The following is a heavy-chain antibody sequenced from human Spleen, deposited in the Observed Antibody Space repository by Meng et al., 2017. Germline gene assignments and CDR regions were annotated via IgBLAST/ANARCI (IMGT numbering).Heavy chain of an antibody. J-gene: IGHJ4*02. D-gene: IGHD6-19*01. CDR2: IKQDGSEK. CDR3: ARHGEKELDAVALSY. Sequence: GESLKISCAASGFTFSSYWMSWVRQAPGKGLEWVANIKQDGSEKYYVDSVKGRFTISRDNAKNSLYLQMNSLKASDTAMYYCARHGEKELDAVALSYWGQGTLVTVSS. CDR1: GFTFSSYW. V-gene: IGHV3-7*03.